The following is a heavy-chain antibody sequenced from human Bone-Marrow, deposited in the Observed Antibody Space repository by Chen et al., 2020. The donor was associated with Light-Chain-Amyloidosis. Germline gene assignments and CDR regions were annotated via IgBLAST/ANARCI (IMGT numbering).Heavy chain of an antibody. J-gene: IGHJ5*02. D-gene: IGHD3-9*01. V-gene: IGHV4-39*01. CDR3: ARHAHPYYVILTGYCNWFDP. CDR1: GGSISSSSYY. CDR2: IYYSGST. Sequence: QLQLQESGPGLVKPSETLSLTCTVSGGSISSSSYYWGWIRQPPGKGLEWIGSIYYSGSTYYNPSLKCRVTISVDTSKNQFSLKLSSVTAADAAVYYCARHAHPYYVILTGYCNWFDPWGQGTLVTVSS.